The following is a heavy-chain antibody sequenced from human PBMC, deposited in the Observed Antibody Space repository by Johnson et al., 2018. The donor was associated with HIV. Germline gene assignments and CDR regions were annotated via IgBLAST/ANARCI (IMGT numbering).Heavy chain of an antibody. Sequence: QVQLVESGGGVVQPGGSLRLSCAASGFTFSSYGMHWVRQAPGKGLEWVAFIRYDGSNKYYADSVKGRFTISRDNSKNTLYLQMNSLRAEDTAVYYCARDRAWNYEGAVDIWGKGTMVTVSS. D-gene: IGHD1-7*01. CDR1: GFTFSSYG. CDR2: IRYDGSNK. V-gene: IGHV3-30*02. J-gene: IGHJ3*02. CDR3: ARDRAWNYEGAVDI.